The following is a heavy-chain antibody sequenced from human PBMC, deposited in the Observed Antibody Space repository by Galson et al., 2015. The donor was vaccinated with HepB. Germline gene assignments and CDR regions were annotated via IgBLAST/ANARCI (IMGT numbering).Heavy chain of an antibody. Sequence: SLRLSCAASGFTFSSYSMNWVRQAPGKGLEWVSYISSSSSTMYYADSVKGRFTISRDNAKNSLYLQMNSLRAEDTAVYYCARDLMYSSSWYSGWGYYYGMDVWGQGTTVTVSS. CDR3: ARDLMYSSSWYSGWGYYYGMDV. J-gene: IGHJ6*02. V-gene: IGHV3-48*01. CDR1: GFTFSSYS. CDR2: ISSSSSTM. D-gene: IGHD6-13*01.